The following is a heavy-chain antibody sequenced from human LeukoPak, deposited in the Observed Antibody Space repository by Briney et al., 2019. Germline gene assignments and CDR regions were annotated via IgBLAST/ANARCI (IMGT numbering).Heavy chain of an antibody. V-gene: IGHV1-8*01. Sequence: ASVKVSCKASGYTFTSYDINWVRQATGQGLEWMGWMNPNSGNTGYAQKFQGRVTMTRNTSISTAYMELSSLRSEDTAVYYCAKSRNYYDSSGFLVHAFDIWGQGTMVTVSS. CDR2: MNPNSGNT. D-gene: IGHD3-22*01. CDR1: GYTFTSYD. CDR3: AKSRNYYDSSGFLVHAFDI. J-gene: IGHJ3*02.